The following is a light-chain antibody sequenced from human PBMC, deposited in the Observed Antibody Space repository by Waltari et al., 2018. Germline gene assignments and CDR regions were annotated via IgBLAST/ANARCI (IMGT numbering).Light chain of an antibody. CDR1: QSVGRT. J-gene: IGKJ1*01. V-gene: IGKV3-20*01. CDR3: QHYVRLPVT. Sequence: DIVLTQSPGTLSLSPGDRATLSCWTSQSVGRTLAWYQQKPGQPPRLLIYGASIRATGIPDRFSGSGSGTDFSLTISRLEPEDFAVYYCQHYVRLPVTFGQGTKVEIK. CDR2: GAS.